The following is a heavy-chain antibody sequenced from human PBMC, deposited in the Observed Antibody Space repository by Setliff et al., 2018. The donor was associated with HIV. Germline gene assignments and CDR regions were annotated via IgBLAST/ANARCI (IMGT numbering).Heavy chain of an antibody. D-gene: IGHD6-19*01. Sequence: SETLSLTCAVYGGSFSGYYWGWIRQHPGKGLEWIGSFHYSGSTSYNPSLKSRVTISVDTSKNQFSLKLSSVTAADTAVYYCARRSGWSLDYWGQGTLVTVSS. J-gene: IGHJ4*02. CDR2: FHYSGST. CDR1: GGSFSGYY. V-gene: IGHV4-34*01. CDR3: ARRSGWSLDY.